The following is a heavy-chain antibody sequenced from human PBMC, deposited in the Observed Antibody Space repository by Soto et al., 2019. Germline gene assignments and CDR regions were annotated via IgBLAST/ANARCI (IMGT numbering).Heavy chain of an antibody. D-gene: IGHD1-26*01. CDR2: ISYDSTKT. CDR1: GVNFNSYG. CDR3: ARSRSAWSDFHYYPLDV. Sequence: GSLRLSCAASGVNFNSYGMQWVRQGPGNGLEWVAFISYDSTKTYYADSVKGRFTISRDNSNSALYVQMNSLTGEDTAVDCCARSRSAWSDFHYYPLDVWGQGTTVPVPS. V-gene: IGHV3-30*03. J-gene: IGHJ6*02.